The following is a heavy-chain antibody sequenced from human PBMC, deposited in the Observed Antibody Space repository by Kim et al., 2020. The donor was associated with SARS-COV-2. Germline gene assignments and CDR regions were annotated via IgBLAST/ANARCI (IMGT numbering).Heavy chain of an antibody. CDR1: GFTFSSYA. J-gene: IGHJ4*02. Sequence: GGSLRLSCAASGFTFSSYAMSWVRQAPGKGLEWVSAISGSGGSTYYADSVKGRFTISRDNSKNTLYLQMNSLRAEDTAVYYCAKAPENYYDSSGYYPLTAIDYWGQGTLVTVSS. V-gene: IGHV3-23*01. CDR3: AKAPENYYDSSGYYPLTAIDY. D-gene: IGHD3-22*01. CDR2: ISGSGGST.